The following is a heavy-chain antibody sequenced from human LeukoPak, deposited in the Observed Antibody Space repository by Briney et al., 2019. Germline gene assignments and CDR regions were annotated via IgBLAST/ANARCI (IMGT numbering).Heavy chain of an antibody. D-gene: IGHD4-23*01. V-gene: IGHV2-5*02. J-gene: IGHJ4*02. Sequence: SGPTLVKPTQTLTLTCTFSGFSLSTTGVGVGWIRQPPGKALEWLALIYWDDDKRYSPSLKSRLTITKDTSKNQVVLTMTNMGPVEAATYFCAHRVTNSLFDYWGQGTLVTVSS. CDR3: AHRVTNSLFDY. CDR2: IYWDDDK. CDR1: GFSLSTTGVG.